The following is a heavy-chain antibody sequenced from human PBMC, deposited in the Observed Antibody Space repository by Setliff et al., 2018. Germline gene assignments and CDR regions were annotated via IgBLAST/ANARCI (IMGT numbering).Heavy chain of an antibody. D-gene: IGHD2-15*01. V-gene: IGHV1-2*06. CDR1: GYTFTGYY. CDR3: ATPRSGIIDAFDI. Sequence: GASVKVSCKASGYTFTGYYMHWVRQAPGQGLEWMGRINPNSGGTNYAQKSQGRVTMTEDTSTDTAYMELSSLRSEDTAVYYCATPRSGIIDAFDIWGQGTMVTVSS. J-gene: IGHJ3*02. CDR2: INPNSGGT.